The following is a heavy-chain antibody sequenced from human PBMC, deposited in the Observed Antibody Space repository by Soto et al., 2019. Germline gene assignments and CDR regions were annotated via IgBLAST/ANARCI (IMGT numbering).Heavy chain of an antibody. CDR1: GGSITSTNW. D-gene: IGHD2-8*01. CDR3: ARRQGYCSNGVCLGCFDT. CDR2: LYHSGST. V-gene: IGHV4-4*02. J-gene: IGHJ5*02. Sequence: QVQLQASGPGLLKPSGTLSLTCAVSGGSITSTNWWTWVRHPPGKGLEWLGELYHSGSTNYNPSLKCRVTLSVDQSTHQVSVTLSSVTAAHTAAYECARRQGYCSNGVCLGCFDTWGQRTLGTVSS.